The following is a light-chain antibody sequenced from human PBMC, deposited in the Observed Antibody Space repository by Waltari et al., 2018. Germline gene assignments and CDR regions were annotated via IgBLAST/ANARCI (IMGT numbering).Light chain of an antibody. V-gene: IGKV4-1*01. CDR1: QRISDSFNHRNY. CDR3: QQYYSSPPT. Sequence: DIVMTQSPDSLSVSPGERVTINCQSSQRISDSFNHRNYLAWYQQKPGQPPKLLISWESTRESGVPARISGIGSGTDFSLTLSSLQADDVAVYYCQQYYSSPPTFGQGTRLEMK. CDR2: WES. J-gene: IGKJ5*01.